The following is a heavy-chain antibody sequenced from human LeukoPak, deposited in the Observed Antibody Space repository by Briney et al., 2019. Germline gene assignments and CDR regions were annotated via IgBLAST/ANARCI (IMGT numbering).Heavy chain of an antibody. J-gene: IGHJ4*02. CDR1: GGSFSGNY. D-gene: IGHD2-21*01. CDR3: ARVPDFIARPCDS. Sequence: SEALSLTCAVYGGSFSGNYWTLIRLTPGRGLEWIGESSPTGDITGYNPSLKGRATISVDPSRKQFSLKLTSVTAADTGVYYCARVPDFIARPCDSWGPGTLVTVSS. CDR2: SSPTGDIT. V-gene: IGHV4-34*01.